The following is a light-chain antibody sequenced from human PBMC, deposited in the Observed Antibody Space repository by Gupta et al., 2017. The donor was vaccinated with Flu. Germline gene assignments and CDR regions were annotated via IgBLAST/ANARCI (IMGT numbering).Light chain of an antibody. Sequence: SSAVGNDKCVSWYQQLPDKAPRLIIYEVNNRPSGVSNRFSGSKSGNTASLTISGLQTDYEADYYCSSYSTTSTPWVVGGGTKLTVL. CDR1: SSAVGNDKC. CDR2: EVN. V-gene: IGLV2-14*01. J-gene: IGLJ3*02. CDR3: SSYSTTSTPWV.